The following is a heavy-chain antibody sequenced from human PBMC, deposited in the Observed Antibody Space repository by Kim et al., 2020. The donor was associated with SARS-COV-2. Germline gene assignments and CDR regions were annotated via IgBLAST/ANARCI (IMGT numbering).Heavy chain of an antibody. CDR1: EFTFSSYS. V-gene: IGHV3-23*01. CDR3: VKCRHGCQMFHFDF. J-gene: IGHJ4*02. CDR2: ISSNADTT. Sequence: GGSLRLSCAASEFTFSSYSLAWVRQAPGKGLEWVSSISSNADTTHYADSVKGRFTVSRDNSKNTLYLQMNSLRAEDTAVYYCVKCRHGCQMFHFDFWGQGTLVTVSP. D-gene: IGHD3-10*02.